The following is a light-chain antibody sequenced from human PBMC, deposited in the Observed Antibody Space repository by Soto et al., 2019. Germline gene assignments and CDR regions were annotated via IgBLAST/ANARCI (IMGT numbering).Light chain of an antibody. Sequence: EIVLTQSPATLSLSPGERATLSCRASQSVSSNLAWYQRKPGQAPRLLIYDASNRATGIPARFSGSGSGTVFTLTISSLEPEDFAVYYCQQRSNWPPYTFGQGTKREI. CDR1: QSVSSN. CDR2: DAS. CDR3: QQRSNWPPYT. J-gene: IGKJ2*01. V-gene: IGKV3-11*01.